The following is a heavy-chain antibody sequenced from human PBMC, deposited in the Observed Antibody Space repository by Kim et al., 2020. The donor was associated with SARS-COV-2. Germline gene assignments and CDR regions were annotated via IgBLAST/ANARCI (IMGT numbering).Heavy chain of an antibody. CDR3: ARDRGVREWGLLGGTFDY. V-gene: IGHV3-48*03. D-gene: IGHD1-26*01. CDR1: GFTFSSYE. CDR2: ISSSGSTI. J-gene: IGHJ4*02. Sequence: GGSLRLSCAASGFTFSSYEMNWVRQAPGKGLEWVSYISSSGSTIYYADSVKGRFTISRDNAKNLLYLQMNSLRAEDTAVYYCARDRGVREWGLLGGTFDYWGQGTLVTVSS.